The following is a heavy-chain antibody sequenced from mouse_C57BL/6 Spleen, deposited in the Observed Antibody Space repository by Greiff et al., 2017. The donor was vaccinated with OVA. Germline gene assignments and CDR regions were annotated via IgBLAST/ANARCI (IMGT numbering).Heavy chain of an antibody. CDR2: IFPGDGGT. D-gene: IGHD2-1*01. Sequence: VQLQQSGAELMKPGASVKLSCKATGYTFTGYWMEWVKQRPGHGLEWIGGIFPGDGGTNYNEKFKGKATFTADTSSNTAYMQLSSLTTEDSAIYYCVSDYGNYYCYFDVWGTGTSVTVSS. V-gene: IGHV1-9*01. J-gene: IGHJ1*03. CDR1: GYTFTGYW. CDR3: VSDYGNYYCYFDV.